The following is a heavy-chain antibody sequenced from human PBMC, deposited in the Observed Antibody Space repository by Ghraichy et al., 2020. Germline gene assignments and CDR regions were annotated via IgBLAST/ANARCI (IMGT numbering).Heavy chain of an antibody. CDR3: AKDGSRSYYFLQGGMDV. V-gene: IGHV3-30*18. D-gene: IGHD3-10*01. CDR1: GFTFSSYA. J-gene: IGHJ6*02. CDR2: ISFDGSNK. Sequence: GGSLRLSCADSGFTFSSYAMHWVRQAPGKGLEWVALISFDGSNKYYADSVKGRFTISRDNSKNTLYLQVNSLRVEDTAVYYCAKDGSRSYYFLQGGMDVWGQGTTVTVSS.